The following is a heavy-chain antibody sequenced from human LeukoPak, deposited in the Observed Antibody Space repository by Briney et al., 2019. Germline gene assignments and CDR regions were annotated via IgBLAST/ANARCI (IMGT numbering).Heavy chain of an antibody. V-gene: IGHV3-30-3*01. J-gene: IGHJ6*02. D-gene: IGHD5/OR15-5a*01. CDR2: ISYDGSNK. CDR3: ARGIFDLGIYGMDV. CDR1: GFTFSSYA. Sequence: PGGSLRLSCAASGFTFSSYAMHWVRQAPGKGLEWVAVISYDGSNKYYADSVKGRFTISRDNSKNTLYLQMNSLRAEDTAVYYCARGIFDLGIYGMDVWGHGTTVTVSS.